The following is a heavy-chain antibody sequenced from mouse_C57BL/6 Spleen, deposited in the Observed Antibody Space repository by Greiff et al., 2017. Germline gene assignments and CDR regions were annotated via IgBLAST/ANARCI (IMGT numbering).Heavy chain of an antibody. CDR1: GYTFTDYY. J-gene: IGHJ1*03. D-gene: IGHD1-1*01. CDR3: ARDYYGSSWYFDV. V-gene: IGHV1-76*01. Sequence: VKLMESGAELVRPGASVKLSCKASGYTFTDYYINWVKQRPGQGLEWIARIYPGSGNTYYNEKFKGKATLTAEKSSSTAYMQLSSLTSEDSAVYFCARDYYGSSWYFDVWGTGTTVTVSS. CDR2: IYPGSGNT.